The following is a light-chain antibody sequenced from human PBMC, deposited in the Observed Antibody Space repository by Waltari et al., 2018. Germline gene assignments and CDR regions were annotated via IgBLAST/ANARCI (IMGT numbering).Light chain of an antibody. CDR3: QSYDSSLSGVV. Sequence: QSVLTQPPSVSCAPGQRVTISCTGSRSNIGAGYDVHWYQQLPGTAPKLLIYGNSNRPSGVPDRFSGSKSGTSASLAITGLQAEDEADYYCQSYDSSLSGVVFGGGTKLTVL. CDR2: GNS. V-gene: IGLV1-40*01. J-gene: IGLJ2*01. CDR1: RSNIGAGYD.